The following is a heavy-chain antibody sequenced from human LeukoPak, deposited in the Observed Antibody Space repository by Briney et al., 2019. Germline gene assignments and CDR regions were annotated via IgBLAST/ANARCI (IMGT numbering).Heavy chain of an antibody. CDR3: AREGVGATGPYS. CDR1: GGSISSGGYY. V-gene: IGHV4-31*03. CDR2: IYYSGST. Sequence: SQTLSLTCTVSGGSISSGGYYWSWIRQHPGKGLEWIGYIYYSGSTYYNPSLKSRVTISVDTSQTQFSLKLSSVTAADTAVYYCAREGVGATGPYSWGQGTPVTVSS. J-gene: IGHJ4*02. D-gene: IGHD1-26*01.